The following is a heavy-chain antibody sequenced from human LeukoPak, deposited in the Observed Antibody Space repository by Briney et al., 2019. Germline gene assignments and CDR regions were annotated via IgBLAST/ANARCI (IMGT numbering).Heavy chain of an antibody. CDR2: ISGSGGVYT. Sequence: GGSLRLSCAASGFIFSNNIMNWVRQAPGKGLEWVSTISGSGGVYTYYADSVKGRFTISRDNSKNTLYLQMNSLRAEDTAVYYCAKGPGHDYWGQGTLVTVSS. V-gene: IGHV3-23*01. CDR1: GFIFSNNI. CDR3: AKGPGHDY. J-gene: IGHJ4*02.